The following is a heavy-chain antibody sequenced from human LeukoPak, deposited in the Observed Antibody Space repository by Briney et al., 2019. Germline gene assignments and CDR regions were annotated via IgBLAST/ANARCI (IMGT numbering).Heavy chain of an antibody. Sequence: PSETLSLTCAVYGGSFSGYYWSWIRQPPGKGLEWIGIIYYSGSTYYNPSLKSRVTISVDTSKNQFSLKLSSVTAADTAVYSCARWSCSSTSCYYYYYYGMDVWGQGTTVTVSS. CDR1: GGSFSGYY. D-gene: IGHD2-2*01. CDR3: ARWSCSSTSCYYYYYYGMDV. V-gene: IGHV4-34*01. CDR2: IYYSGST. J-gene: IGHJ6*02.